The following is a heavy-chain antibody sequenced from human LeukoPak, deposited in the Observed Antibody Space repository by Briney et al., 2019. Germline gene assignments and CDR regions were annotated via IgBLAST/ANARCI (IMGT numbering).Heavy chain of an antibody. CDR3: ASRAISGPRTHPSYYYSYMDV. CDR1: GGTFRKYA. Sequence: SVTVSCKASGGTFRKYAISWVRQAPGQGLEWLGGIIPNFGTVNDAQKFQGRVTISTDESTNTAYMELSSLRSEDTAVYYCASRAISGPRTHPSYYYSYMDVWGKGTTVTVSS. CDR2: IIPNFGTV. V-gene: IGHV1-69*05. J-gene: IGHJ6*03. D-gene: IGHD1-1*01.